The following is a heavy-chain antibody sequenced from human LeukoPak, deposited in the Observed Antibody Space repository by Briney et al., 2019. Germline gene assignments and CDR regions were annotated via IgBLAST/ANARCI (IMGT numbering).Heavy chain of an antibody. V-gene: IGHV3-7*01. D-gene: IGHD3-3*01. Sequence: GGSLRLSCAASRFTLSTYWMSWVRQAPGKGLEWVAHIKQDGSQEYYVDSVKGRFTISRGSAKNSLYLQMNSLRAEGTAVYYCARGVPYDSWSGPHYSDYWGQGTLVTVSS. J-gene: IGHJ4*02. CDR3: ARGVPYDSWSGPHYSDY. CDR1: RFTLSTYW. CDR2: IKQDGSQE.